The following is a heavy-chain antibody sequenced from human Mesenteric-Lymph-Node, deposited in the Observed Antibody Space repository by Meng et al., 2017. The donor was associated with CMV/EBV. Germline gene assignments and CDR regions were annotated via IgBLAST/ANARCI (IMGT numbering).Heavy chain of an antibody. J-gene: IGHJ4*02. CDR2: ISWNSGNI. V-gene: IGHV3-9*01. D-gene: IGHD5-18*01. Sequence: GGSLRLSCAASGFTFGDYAMHWVRHAPGKGPEWVSRISWNSGNIGYADSVKGRFTISRDNAKNSLYLQLNSLRPEDTAVYYCARESSGYGSDLDYWGQGTLVTVSS. CDR1: GFTFGDYA. CDR3: ARESSGYGSDLDY.